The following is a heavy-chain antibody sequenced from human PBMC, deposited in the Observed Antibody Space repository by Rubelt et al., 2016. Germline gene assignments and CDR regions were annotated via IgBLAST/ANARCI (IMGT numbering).Heavy chain of an antibody. V-gene: IGHV4-59*08. CDR2: IYYSGST. D-gene: IGHD6-19*01. Sequence: QVQLQESGPGLVKPSETLSLTCTVSGGSINSYYWSWIRQPPGKGLEWIGHIYYSGSTNYNPSLQSRVTISVETAKNQFSLKLNAVTAADTAGYYCARSGKQWDALDYWGQGTLVTVSS. CDR3: ARSGKQWDALDY. CDR1: GGSINSYY. J-gene: IGHJ4*02.